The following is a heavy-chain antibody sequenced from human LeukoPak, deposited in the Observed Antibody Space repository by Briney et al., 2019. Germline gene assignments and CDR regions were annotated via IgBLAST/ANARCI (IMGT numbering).Heavy chain of an antibody. J-gene: IGHJ4*02. D-gene: IGHD6-13*01. CDR2: IWYDGSNK. CDR1: GFTFSSYA. Sequence: GGSLRLSCAASGFTFSSYAMHWVRQAPGKGLEWVAVIWYDGSNKYYADSVKGRFTISRDHSKNTLYLQMKSLRAEDTAVYYCAIAAAGANYYFDYWGQGTLVTVSS. CDR3: AIAAAGANYYFDY. V-gene: IGHV3-33*01.